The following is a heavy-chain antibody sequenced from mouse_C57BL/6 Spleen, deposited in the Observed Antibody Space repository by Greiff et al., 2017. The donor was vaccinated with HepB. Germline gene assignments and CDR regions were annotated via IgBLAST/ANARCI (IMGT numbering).Heavy chain of an antibody. J-gene: IGHJ4*01. Sequence: EVKVEESGGGLVKPGGSLKLSCAASGFTFSSYAMSWVRQTPEKRLEWVATISDGGSYTYYPDNVKGRFTISRDNAKNNLYLQMSHLKSEDTAMYYCARDGPKAMDYWGQGTSVTVSS. CDR1: GFTFSSYA. CDR3: ARDGPKAMDY. CDR2: ISDGGSYT. V-gene: IGHV5-4*01.